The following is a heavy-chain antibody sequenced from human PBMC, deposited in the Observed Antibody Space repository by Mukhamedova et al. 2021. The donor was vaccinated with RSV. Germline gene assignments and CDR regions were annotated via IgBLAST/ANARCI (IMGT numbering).Heavy chain of an antibody. J-gene: IGHJ4*02. CDR3: ASASKYDFWSGYYFDY. CDR2: ISSSGSTI. V-gene: IGHV3-11*01. D-gene: IGHD3-3*01. Sequence: GKGLEWVSYISSSGSTIYYADSVKGRFTISRDNAKNSLYLQMNSLRAEDTAVYYCASASKYDFWSGYYFDYWGQGTTVTVSS.